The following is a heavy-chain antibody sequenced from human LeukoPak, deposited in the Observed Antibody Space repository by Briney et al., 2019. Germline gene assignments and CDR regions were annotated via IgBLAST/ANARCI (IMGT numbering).Heavy chain of an antibody. J-gene: IGHJ4*02. CDR3: ARAVAAAGSY. CDR2: INQDGSEK. V-gene: IGHV3-7*04. CDR1: GFTLSSYW. Sequence: PGGSLRLSCAASGFTLSSYWISWVRQAPGKGLEWVANINQDGSEKYYVDSVKGRFTISRGNAKNTVYLQMNSLRVEDTAVYYCARAVAAAGSYWGQGTLVTVSS. D-gene: IGHD6-13*01.